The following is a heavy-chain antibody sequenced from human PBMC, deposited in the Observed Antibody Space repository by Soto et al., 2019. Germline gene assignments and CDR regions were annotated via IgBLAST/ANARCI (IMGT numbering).Heavy chain of an antibody. Sequence: EVQLVESGGGLVKPGGSLRLSCTTSGFTFSSYSMNWVRQTPGKGLEWVASIGSSGSYIYYADSVKGRFTISRDNAKNSLFLQVNSLRAEDTAVYYCARNHNYDSRGYGFDRWGQGTLVTVSS. D-gene: IGHD3-22*01. CDR2: IGSSGSYI. CDR3: ARNHNYDSRGYGFDR. CDR1: GFTFSSYS. V-gene: IGHV3-21*01. J-gene: IGHJ4*02.